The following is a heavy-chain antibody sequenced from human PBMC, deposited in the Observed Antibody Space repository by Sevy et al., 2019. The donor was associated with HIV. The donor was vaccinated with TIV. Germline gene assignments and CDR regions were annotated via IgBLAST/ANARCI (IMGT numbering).Heavy chain of an antibody. CDR3: AKDYYDSSGWFDAFDI. V-gene: IGHV3-30*18. CDR1: GFTFSSYG. D-gene: IGHD3-22*01. J-gene: IGHJ3*02. Sequence: GGSLRLSCAASGFTFSSYGMHWVRQAPGKGLEWVAVISYDGSNKYYADSVKGRFTISRDNSKNTLYLQMNSLRAGDTAVYYCAKDYYDSSGWFDAFDIWGQGTMVTVSS. CDR2: ISYDGSNK.